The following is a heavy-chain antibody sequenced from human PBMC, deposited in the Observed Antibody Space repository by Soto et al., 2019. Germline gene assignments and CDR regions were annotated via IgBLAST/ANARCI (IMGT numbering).Heavy chain of an antibody. CDR3: ARGPPLSLVYSSSSPLDY. Sequence: SETLSLTCAVYGGSFSGYYWSWIRQPPGKGLEWIGEINHSGSTNYNPSLKSRVTISVDTSKNQFSLKLSSVTAADTAVYYCARGPPLSLVYSSSSPLDYWGQGTLVTVSS. CDR2: INHSGST. V-gene: IGHV4-34*01. D-gene: IGHD6-6*01. J-gene: IGHJ4*02. CDR1: GGSFSGYY.